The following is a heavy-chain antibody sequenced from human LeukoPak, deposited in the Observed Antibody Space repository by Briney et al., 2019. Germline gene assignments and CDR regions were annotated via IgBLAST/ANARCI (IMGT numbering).Heavy chain of an antibody. J-gene: IGHJ4*02. CDR3: ARVAGSDIVATITRRGYYFDY. V-gene: IGHV3-11*06. CDR1: GFTFNDYY. CDR2: ISSSSSYI. Sequence: PGGSLRLSCAASGFTFNDYYMSWIRQAPGKGLEWVPSISSSSSYIYYADSVKGRFTISRDNAKNSLYLQMNGLRAEDTAVYYCARVAGSDIVATITRRGYYFDYWGQGTLVTVSS. D-gene: IGHD5-12*01.